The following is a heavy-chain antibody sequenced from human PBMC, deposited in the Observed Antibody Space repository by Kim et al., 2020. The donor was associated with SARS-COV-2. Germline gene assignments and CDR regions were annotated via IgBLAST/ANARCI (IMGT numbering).Heavy chain of an antibody. D-gene: IGHD5-18*01. V-gene: IGHV4-39*01. J-gene: IGHJ4*02. Sequence: YNPSLKSRVTISVDTSKNQFSLKLSSVTAADTAVYYCARQGYSYGPGFDYWGQGTLVTVSS. CDR3: ARQGYSYGPGFDY.